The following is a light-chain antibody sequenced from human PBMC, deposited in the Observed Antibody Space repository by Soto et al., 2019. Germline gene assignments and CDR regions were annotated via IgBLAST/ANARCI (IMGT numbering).Light chain of an antibody. CDR1: SSNIGINT. J-gene: IGLJ1*01. CDR3: AAWDDSLNGLHV. CDR2: TDN. Sequence: KRVTISCSGSSSNIGINTVNWYQQVPGTAPKLLIYTDNQRPSGVPDRFSGSKSGTSASLAISGLQSEDEADYYCAAWDDSLNGLHVFGTGTKVTVL. V-gene: IGLV1-44*01.